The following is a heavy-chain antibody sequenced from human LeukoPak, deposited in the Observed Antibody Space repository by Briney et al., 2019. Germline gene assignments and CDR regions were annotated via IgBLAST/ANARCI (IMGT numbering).Heavy chain of an antibody. J-gene: IGHJ4*02. CDR3: ARRGGTMVRGVIIYEGGFDY. CDR2: ISGSGGST. Sequence: PGGSLRLPCAASGFTFSSYVMSWVRQAPGKGLEWVSGISGSGGSTYYADSVKGRFTISRDNSKNSLYLQMNSLRAEDTAVYYCARRGGTMVRGVIIYEGGFDYWGQGTLVTVSS. CDR1: GFTFSSYV. V-gene: IGHV3-23*01. D-gene: IGHD3-10*01.